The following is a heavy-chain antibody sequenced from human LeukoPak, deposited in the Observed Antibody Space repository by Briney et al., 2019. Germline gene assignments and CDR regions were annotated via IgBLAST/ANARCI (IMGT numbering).Heavy chain of an antibody. Sequence: PSETLSLTCTVSGDSISYHYWSWIRQPAGKGLEWIWRIYSSASANYNPSLKSRVTMSLDTSKNQFSLNLTSVTAADTAVYYCARVSSSWYQDWYFDLWGRGTLVTVSS. J-gene: IGHJ2*01. D-gene: IGHD6-13*01. CDR1: GDSISYHY. CDR2: IYSSASA. V-gene: IGHV4-4*07. CDR3: ARVSSSWYQDWYFDL.